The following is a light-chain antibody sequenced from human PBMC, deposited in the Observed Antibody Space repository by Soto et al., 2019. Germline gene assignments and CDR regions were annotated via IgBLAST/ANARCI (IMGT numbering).Light chain of an antibody. J-gene: IGLJ2*01. V-gene: IGLV2-14*01. CDR2: DVS. CDR3: SSYTSSSTLVV. Sequence: QSVLTQPASVSGSPGQSITISCTGTSSDVGGYNYVSWYQQHPGKAPKLMIYDVSNRPSAVSNRFSGSKSSDTASLTISGLQAEDEADYYCSSYTSSSTLVVFGGGTKLTVL. CDR1: SSDVGGYNY.